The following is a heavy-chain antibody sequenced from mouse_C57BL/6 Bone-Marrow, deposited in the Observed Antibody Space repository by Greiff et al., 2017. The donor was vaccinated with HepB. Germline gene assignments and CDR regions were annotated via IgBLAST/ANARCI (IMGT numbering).Heavy chain of an antibody. V-gene: IGHV1-55*01. CDR1: GYTFTSYW. CDR3: ATPRGYYGDY. Sequence: VQLQQPGAELVKPGASVKMSCKASGYTFTSYWINWVKQRPGQGLEWIGDIYPGSGSTNYNEKFKSKATLTVDTSSSTAYMQLSSLASEDSAVYYCATPRGYYGDYWGQGTTLTVSS. D-gene: IGHD1-1*01. J-gene: IGHJ2*01. CDR2: IYPGSGST.